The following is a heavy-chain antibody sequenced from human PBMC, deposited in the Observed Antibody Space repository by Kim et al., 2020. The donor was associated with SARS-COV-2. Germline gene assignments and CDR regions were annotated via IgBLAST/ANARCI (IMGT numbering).Heavy chain of an antibody. CDR3: AKSPYNKYFYAAFDI. CDR1: GFSFDNYA. CDR2: ISYDGSNH. V-gene: IGHV3-30*18. D-gene: IGHD3-10*01. J-gene: IGHJ3*02. Sequence: GGSLRLSCAASGFSFDNYAMHWVRQAPGKGLEWVAVISYDGSNHYYADSVKGRFTISRDNSKNTLYLQMNSLRPEDTAFYYCAKSPYNKYFYAAFDIWG.